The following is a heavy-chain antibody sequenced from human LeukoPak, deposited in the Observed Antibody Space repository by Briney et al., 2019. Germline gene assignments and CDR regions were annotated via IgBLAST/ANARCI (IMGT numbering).Heavy chain of an antibody. CDR3: ANSVRGVIVRGFDY. D-gene: IGHD3-10*02. Sequence: GSLRLSCAASGFTFSTYSMNWVRQAPGKGLEWVSSLSPSSSYIYNADSVKARFTVSRANAKNSLYLQMSSLRAEDTAVDYCANSVRGVIVRGFDYSGQRTLVTVSS. CDR2: LSPSSSYI. J-gene: IGHJ4*02. V-gene: IGHV3-21*01. CDR1: GFTFSTYS.